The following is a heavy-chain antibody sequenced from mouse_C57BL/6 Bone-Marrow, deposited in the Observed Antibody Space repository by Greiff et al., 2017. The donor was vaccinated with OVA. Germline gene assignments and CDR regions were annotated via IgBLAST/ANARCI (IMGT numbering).Heavy chain of an antibody. Sequence: VQLQESGAELVRPGTSVKVSCKASGYAFTNYLIEWVKQRPGQGLEWIGVINPGSGGTNYNEKFKGKATLTADKSSSTAYMQLSSLTSEDSAVYFCARKTTVVALDYWGQGTTLTVSS. CDR3: ARKTTVVALDY. CDR2: INPGSGGT. J-gene: IGHJ2*01. V-gene: IGHV1-54*01. CDR1: GYAFTNYL. D-gene: IGHD1-1*01.